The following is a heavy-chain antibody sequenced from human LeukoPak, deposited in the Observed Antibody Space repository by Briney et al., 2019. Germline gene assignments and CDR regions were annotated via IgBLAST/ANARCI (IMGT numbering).Heavy chain of an antibody. V-gene: IGHV5-51*01. CDR3: VRQRGASGTINHFDP. CDR2: IYPVDSDT. CDR1: GYSFTTYW. J-gene: IGHJ5*02. D-gene: IGHD3-10*01. Sequence: GESLKISCKTSGYSFTTYWIGWVRQMPGTGLEWVGAIYPVDSDTRYSPSFQGQVVISADRSIRTAYLQWNTLKTSDTAMYYCVRQRGASGTINHFDPWGQGTLVTVSS.